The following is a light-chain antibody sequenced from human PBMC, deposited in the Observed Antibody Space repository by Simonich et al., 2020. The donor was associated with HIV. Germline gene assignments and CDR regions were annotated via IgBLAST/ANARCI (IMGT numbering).Light chain of an antibody. CDR2: KVS. CDR1: QSLVHSDGNTY. J-gene: IGKJ2*01. CDR3: MQGTHWPYT. V-gene: IGKV2-30*02. Sequence: DIVMTQSPLSLPVTLGQPASISGRSSQSLVHSDGNTYLNWYHQRPGQSPRRLIYKVSNRDYGVPDRFSGSGSGTDFTLKISRVEAEDVGLYFCMQGTHWPYTFGQGTKLEIK.